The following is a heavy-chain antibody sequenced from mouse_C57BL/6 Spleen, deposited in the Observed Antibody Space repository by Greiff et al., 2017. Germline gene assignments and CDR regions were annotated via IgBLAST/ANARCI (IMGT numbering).Heavy chain of an antibody. J-gene: IGHJ4*01. CDR1: GYTFTSYW. V-gene: IGHV1-72*01. CDR3: ERSSSRVTTKGMDY. CDR2: IDPSGGCT. D-gene: IGHD2-2*01. Sequence: QVQLQQPGAELVKPGASVKLSCKASGYTFTSYWMHWVKQRPGRGLEWIGWIDPSGGCTNYNENVKGKATLTVDKPSNTTYMQLSSLTSEESAVDARERSSSRVTTKGMDYWGQGTSVTVSS.